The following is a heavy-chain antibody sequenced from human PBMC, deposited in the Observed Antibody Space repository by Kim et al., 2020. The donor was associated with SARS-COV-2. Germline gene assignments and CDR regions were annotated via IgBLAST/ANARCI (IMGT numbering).Heavy chain of an antibody. CDR3: ARDRLELPRERDAFDI. Sequence: SETLSLTCTVSGGSISSGGYYWSWIRQHPGKGLEWIGYIYYSGSTYYNPSLKSRVTISVDTSKNQFSLKLSSVTAADTAVYYCARDRLELPRERDAFDIWGQGRMVTVSS. CDR1: GGSISSGGYY. J-gene: IGHJ3*02. V-gene: IGHV4-31*03. CDR2: IYYSGST. D-gene: IGHD1-7*01.